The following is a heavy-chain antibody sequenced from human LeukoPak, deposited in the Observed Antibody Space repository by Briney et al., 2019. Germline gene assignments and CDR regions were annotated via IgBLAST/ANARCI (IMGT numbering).Heavy chain of an antibody. J-gene: IGHJ6*02. CDR1: GASISSGSYY. CDR2: IYTSGST. V-gene: IGHV4-61*02. D-gene: IGHD3-10*01. Sequence: SETLSLTCTVSGASISSGSYYWSWIRQPAGKGLEWIGRIYTSGSTNYNPSLKSRVTISVDTSKNQFSLKLSSVTAADTAVYYCARDLLWFGELENYYYGMDVWGQGTTVTVSS. CDR3: ARDLLWFGELENYYYGMDV.